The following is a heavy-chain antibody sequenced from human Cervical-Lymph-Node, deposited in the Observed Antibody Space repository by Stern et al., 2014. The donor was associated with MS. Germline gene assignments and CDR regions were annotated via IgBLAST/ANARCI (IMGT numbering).Heavy chain of an antibody. D-gene: IGHD3-3*01. CDR1: GFSLSTSGMC. CDR3: ARTPPSIYYDHYYFDY. V-gene: IGHV2-70*11. J-gene: IGHJ4*02. Sequence: ESGPALVKPTQTLTLTCTFSGFSLSTSGMCVSWIRQPPGKALEWLARLDWDDDKYYSTSLKTRLTISKDTSKNQVVLTMTNMDPVDTATYYCARTPPSIYYDHYYFDYWGQGTLVTVSS. CDR2: LDWDDDK.